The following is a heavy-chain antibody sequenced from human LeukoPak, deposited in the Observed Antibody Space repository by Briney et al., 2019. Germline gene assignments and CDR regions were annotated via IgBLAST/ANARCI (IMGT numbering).Heavy chain of an antibody. CDR2: IYSGGST. CDR1: GDSSGDYY. D-gene: IGHD1-1*01. Sequence: ETLSLTCTVSGDSSGDYYWSWVRQAPGKGLEWVSVIYSGGSTYYADSVKGRFTISRDNSKNTLYLQMNSLRAEDTAVYYCARDRTGTRPYYYYGMDVWGQGTTVTVSS. CDR3: ARDRTGTRPYYYYGMDV. J-gene: IGHJ6*02. V-gene: IGHV3-66*01.